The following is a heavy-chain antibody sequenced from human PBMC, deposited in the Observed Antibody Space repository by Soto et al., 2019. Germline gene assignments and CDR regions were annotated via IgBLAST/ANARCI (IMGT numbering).Heavy chain of an antibody. D-gene: IGHD1-1*01. Sequence: SVKVSCKASGGTFSSYAISWVRQAPGQGLEWMGGIIPIFGTANYAQKFQGRVTITADESTSTAYMELSSLRSEDTAVYYCASVGSRGRWQLDYYYYGMDVWGQGTTVTVSS. V-gene: IGHV1-69*13. J-gene: IGHJ6*02. CDR1: GGTFSSYA. CDR2: IIPIFGTA. CDR3: ASVGSRGRWQLDYYYYGMDV.